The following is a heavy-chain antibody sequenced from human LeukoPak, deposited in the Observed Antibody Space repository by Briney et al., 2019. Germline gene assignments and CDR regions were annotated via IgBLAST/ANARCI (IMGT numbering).Heavy chain of an antibody. D-gene: IGHD5-18*01. CDR2: IYSGGST. V-gene: IGHV3-53*01. J-gene: IGHJ4*02. CDR3: ARRYTHGYWFDF. CDR1: GFTVSSNY. Sequence: GGSLRLSCAASGFTVSSNYMTWVRQAPGKGLEWVSVIYSGGSTYYTDSVKGRFTISRDNSRNTLYLQMNSLGAEDTAVYYCARRYTHGYWFDFWGQGTQVTVSS.